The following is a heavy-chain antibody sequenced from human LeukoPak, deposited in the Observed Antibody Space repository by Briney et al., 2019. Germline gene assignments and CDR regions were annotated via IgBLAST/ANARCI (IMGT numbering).Heavy chain of an antibody. CDR1: GGTFSSYA. CDR2: IIPIFGTA. Sequence: SVKVSCKASGGTFSSYAISWVRQAPGQGLEWMGGIIPIFGTANYAQKFQGRVTITADESTSTAYMELSGLRSEDTAVYYCARDLSDAFDIWGQGTMVTVSS. V-gene: IGHV1-69*01. CDR3: ARDLSDAFDI. J-gene: IGHJ3*02.